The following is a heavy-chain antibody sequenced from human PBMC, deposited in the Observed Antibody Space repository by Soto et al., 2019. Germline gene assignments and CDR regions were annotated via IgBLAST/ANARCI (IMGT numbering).Heavy chain of an antibody. Sequence: QIQLVQSGAEVKKPGSSVKVSCKASGGTFSSYTISWVRQAPGQGLEWMGRIIPILGIANYAQKFQGRVTITADKSTSTAYMELSSLRSEDTAVYYCARGPNGGSSCPKIPGVNRCYYYYMDVWGKGTTVTVSS. CDR1: GGTFSSYT. V-gene: IGHV1-69*02. D-gene: IGHD6-13*01. J-gene: IGHJ6*03. CDR3: ARGPNGGSSCPKIPGVNRCYYYYMDV. CDR2: IIPILGIA.